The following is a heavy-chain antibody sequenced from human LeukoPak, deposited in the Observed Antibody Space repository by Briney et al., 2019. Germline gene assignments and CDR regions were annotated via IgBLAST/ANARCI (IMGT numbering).Heavy chain of an antibody. D-gene: IGHD3/OR15-3a*01. Sequence: GASVKVSCKASGYTFTSYAMNWVRQAPGQGLEWMGWINPNSGGTNYAQKFQGRVTMTRDTPISTAYMELSRLRSDDTAVYYCASRWTRLLDRDAFDIWGQGTVVTVSS. CDR1: GYTFTSYA. CDR3: ASRWTRLLDRDAFDI. CDR2: INPNSGGT. J-gene: IGHJ3*02. V-gene: IGHV1-2*02.